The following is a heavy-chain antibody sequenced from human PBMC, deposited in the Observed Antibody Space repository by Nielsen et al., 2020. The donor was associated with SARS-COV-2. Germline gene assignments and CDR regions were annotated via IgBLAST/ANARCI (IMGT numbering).Heavy chain of an antibody. Sequence: VRQMPGKGLEWMGRIDPSDSYTNYSPSFQGHVTISADKSISTAYLQWSSLKASDTAMYYCARIARGFDPWGQGTLVTVSS. V-gene: IGHV5-10-1*01. D-gene: IGHD6-25*01. CDR2: IDPSDSYT. CDR3: ARIARGFDP. J-gene: IGHJ5*02.